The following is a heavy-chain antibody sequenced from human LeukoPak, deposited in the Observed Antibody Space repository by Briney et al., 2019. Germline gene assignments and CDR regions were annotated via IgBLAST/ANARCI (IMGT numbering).Heavy chain of an antibody. CDR3: ARDVGIAAAGTRGYFDY. Sequence: ASVKVSCKDSGGTFRSYAISWVRQAPGQGLEWMGGIIPIFGTANYAQKFQGRVTITADESTSTAYMELSSLRSEDTAVYYCARDVGIAAAGTRGYFDYWGQGTLVTVSS. CDR1: GGTFRSYA. D-gene: IGHD6-13*01. J-gene: IGHJ4*02. V-gene: IGHV1-69*13. CDR2: IIPIFGTA.